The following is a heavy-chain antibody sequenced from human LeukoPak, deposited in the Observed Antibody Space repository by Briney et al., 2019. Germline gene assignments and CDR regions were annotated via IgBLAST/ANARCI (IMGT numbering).Heavy chain of an antibody. CDR3: ARLRGYYYGSGTHPYYFDY. D-gene: IGHD3-10*01. Sequence: PGGSLRLSCAASGFTFSSYWMSWFRQAPGKGLEWVANIKQDGSEKYYVDSVKGRFTISRDNAKNSLYLQMNSLRAEDTAVYYCARLRGYYYGSGTHPYYFDYWGQGTLVTVSS. CDR1: GFTFSSYW. CDR2: IKQDGSEK. J-gene: IGHJ4*02. V-gene: IGHV3-7*01.